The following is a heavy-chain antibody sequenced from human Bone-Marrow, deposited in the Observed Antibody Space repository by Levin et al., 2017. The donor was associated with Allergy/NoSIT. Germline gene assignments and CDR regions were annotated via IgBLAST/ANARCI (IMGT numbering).Heavy chain of an antibody. CDR1: GYTFTGYY. D-gene: IGHD1-26*01. J-gene: IGHJ6*02. V-gene: IGHV1-2*02. CDR2: INPNSGGT. CDR3: ASLLGKWELPPAYGMDV. Sequence: GESLKISCKASGYTFTGYYMHWVRQAPGQGLEWMGWINPNSGGTNYAQKFQGRVTMTRDTSISTAYMELSRLRSDDTAVYYCASLLGKWELPPAYGMDVWGQGTTVTVSS.